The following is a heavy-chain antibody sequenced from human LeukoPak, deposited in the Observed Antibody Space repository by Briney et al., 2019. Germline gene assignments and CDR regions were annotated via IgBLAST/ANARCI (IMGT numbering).Heavy chain of an antibody. V-gene: IGHV4-61*02. Sequence: PSQTLSLTCTVSGDSINSGPYYWSWIRQPAGKGLEWIGRIYSGGRTNYNPSLKSRVTISVDTSKNQFSLKLSSVTAADTAAYYCAREGSIYYSDSSGYLGYWGQGTLVTVSS. CDR1: GDSINSGPYY. D-gene: IGHD3-22*01. J-gene: IGHJ4*02. CDR2: IYSGGRT. CDR3: AREGSIYYSDSSGYLGY.